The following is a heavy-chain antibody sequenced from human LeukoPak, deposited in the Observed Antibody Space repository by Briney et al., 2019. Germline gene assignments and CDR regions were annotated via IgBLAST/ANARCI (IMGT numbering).Heavy chain of an antibody. D-gene: IGHD6-19*01. CDR3: ARDRIAVAGSSGKGVDY. J-gene: IGHJ4*02. CDR2: ISAYNGNT. V-gene: IGHV1-18*01. CDR1: GYTFTSYG. Sequence: GASVKVSCKASGYTFTSYGISWVRQAPGQGLERMGWISAYNGNTNYAQKLQGRVTMTTDTSTSTAYMELRSLRSDDTAVYYCARDRIAVAGSSGKGVDYWGQGTLVTVSS.